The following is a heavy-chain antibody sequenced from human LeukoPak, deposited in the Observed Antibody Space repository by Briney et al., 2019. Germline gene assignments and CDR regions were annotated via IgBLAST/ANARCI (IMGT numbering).Heavy chain of an antibody. V-gene: IGHV4-34*01. CDR3: ARGRSGDY. CDR1: GGSFSGYY. CDR2: INHSGST. Sequence: SETLSLTCAVYGGSFSGYYWSWIRQPPGKGLEWIGEINHSGSTNYNPSLKSRVTISVDTSKNQFSLKLSSVTAADTAVYYCARGRSGDYWGQGTLVTVSS. J-gene: IGHJ4*02. D-gene: IGHD4-17*01.